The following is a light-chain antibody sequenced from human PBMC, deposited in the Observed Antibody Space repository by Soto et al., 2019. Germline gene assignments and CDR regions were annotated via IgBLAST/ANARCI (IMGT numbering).Light chain of an antibody. CDR1: QSISSF. Sequence: DIQMTQSPSSLSASVGDRVTITCRASQSISSFLNWYQQKPGKAPKLLIYAASTWQSGVPSGFSGSGSGTDCTLTISCLQPEDSATYYCQQSEITPWTFGQGTKVEIK. CDR2: AAS. CDR3: QQSEITPWT. J-gene: IGKJ1*01. V-gene: IGKV1-39*01.